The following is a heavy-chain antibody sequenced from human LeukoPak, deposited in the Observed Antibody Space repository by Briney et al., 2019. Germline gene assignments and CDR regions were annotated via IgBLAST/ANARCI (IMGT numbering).Heavy chain of an antibody. D-gene: IGHD3-3*01. CDR1: GYTFTGYY. J-gene: IGHJ5*02. V-gene: IGHV1-2*02. CDR2: INPNSGGT. CDR3: ARDGLRSYRSGPWFDP. Sequence: ASVKVSCKASGYTFTGYYMHWVRQAPGQGLEWMGWINPNSGGTNYAQKFQGRVTMTRDTSISTAYMELSRLRSDDTAVYYCARDGLRSYRSGPWFDPWGQGTLVTVSS.